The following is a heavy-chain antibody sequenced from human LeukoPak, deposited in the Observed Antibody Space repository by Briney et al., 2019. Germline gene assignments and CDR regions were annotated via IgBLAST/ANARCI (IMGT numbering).Heavy chain of an antibody. CDR2: IKQDGSEY. Sequence: GGSRRPSCSASGFTLSTNWMSWVRPIQEKGLGWVANIKQDGSEYVYVASQRGRFTSSRDNAKSSRYLQMSGLRDEDTAVYYCARDPYSSSWSYGVDVWGQGTTVTVSS. V-gene: IGHV3-7*05. D-gene: IGHD6-13*01. CDR1: GFTLSTNW. J-gene: IGHJ6*02. CDR3: ARDPYSSSWSYGVDV.